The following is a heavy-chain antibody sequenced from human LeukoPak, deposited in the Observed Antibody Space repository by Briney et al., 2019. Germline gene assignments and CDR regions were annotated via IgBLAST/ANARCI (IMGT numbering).Heavy chain of an antibody. Sequence: SQTLSLTCAVSGGSISSGGYSWSWIRQPPGKGLEWIGYIYHSGSTYYNPSLKSRVTISVDRSKNQFSLKLSSVTAADTAVYYCARCGPGRSCYYGMDVWGQGTTVTVSS. J-gene: IGHJ6*02. CDR3: ARCGPGRSCYYGMDV. CDR1: GGSISSGGYS. V-gene: IGHV4-30-2*01. CDR2: IYHSGST. D-gene: IGHD1-26*01.